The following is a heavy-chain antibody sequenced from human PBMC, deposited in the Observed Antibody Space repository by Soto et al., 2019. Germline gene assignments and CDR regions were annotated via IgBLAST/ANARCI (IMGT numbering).Heavy chain of an antibody. V-gene: IGHV1-2*06. Sequence: ASVKVSCKASGYTFTGYYIYWVRQAPGQGLEWMGRINPNTGGTNYAQKFQGRVTVTRDTSISAAYMELSRLRSDDTAVYYCAGAYSRVSSVVAAYWGQGTLVTVSS. D-gene: IGHD2-15*01. CDR1: GYTFTGYY. CDR2: INPNTGGT. J-gene: IGHJ4*02. CDR3: AGAYSRVSSVVAAY.